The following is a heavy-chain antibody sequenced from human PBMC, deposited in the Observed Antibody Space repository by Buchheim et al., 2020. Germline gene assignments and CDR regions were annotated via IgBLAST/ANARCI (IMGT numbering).Heavy chain of an antibody. D-gene: IGHD3-3*01. Sequence: QVQLVQSGAEVKKPGASVKVSCKASGYTFTSYHMHWVRQAPGQGLEWMGIINPSGGSTSYAQKFQGRVTMTRDTSTSTVYMELSSLRSEDTAVYYCARGDWVRFLEWAQYTWFDPWGQGTL. CDR3: ARGDWVRFLEWAQYTWFDP. V-gene: IGHV1-46*01. CDR2: INPSGGST. CDR1: GYTFTSYH. J-gene: IGHJ5*02.